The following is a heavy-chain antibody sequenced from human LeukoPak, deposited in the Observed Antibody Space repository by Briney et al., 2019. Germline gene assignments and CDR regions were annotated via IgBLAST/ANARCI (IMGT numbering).Heavy chain of an antibody. CDR2: IYSGDTT. D-gene: IGHD4-17*01. V-gene: IGHV3-66*01. CDR1: GITVSRNY. Sequence: GGSLRLSCAASGITVSRNYMNWVRQAPGKRLEWVSVIYSGDTTHYADSVKGRFSISRDNSKNTLYLQMNNLRVEDTAVYYCARDLAYGDYIYDYWGQGTLVTVSS. J-gene: IGHJ4*02. CDR3: ARDLAYGDYIYDY.